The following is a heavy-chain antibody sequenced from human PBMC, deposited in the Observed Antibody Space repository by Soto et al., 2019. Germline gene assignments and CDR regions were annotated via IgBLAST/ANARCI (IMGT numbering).Heavy chain of an antibody. V-gene: IGHV3-49*03. Sequence: EVQVVESGGAWVQPGRSLRLSCSTSGFTFGAYTMTWFRQAPGKGLEWVAFIRGEDYGGTTEYAASVKGRFTVSRDNSKGVAYLEMNNLKRDDTAVYYCTRVVAAAGDHWGRGTLVTVSS. J-gene: IGHJ4*02. CDR3: TRVVAAAGDH. CDR1: GFTFGAYT. CDR2: IRGEDYGGTT. D-gene: IGHD6-13*01.